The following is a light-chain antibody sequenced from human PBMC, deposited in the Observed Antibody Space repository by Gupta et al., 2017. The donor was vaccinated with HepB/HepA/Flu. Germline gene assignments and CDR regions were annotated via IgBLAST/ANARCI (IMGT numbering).Light chain of an antibody. CDR2: KAS. Sequence: DIQTTQSHSTLSASIGDRVTITCRASQSISSWLAWYQQKPGKAPKLLISKASSLESGVPSRFIGSGSGTEFTLTISSLQPDDFATYYCQQYNSYRTFGQGTKVEIK. CDR3: QQYNSYRT. J-gene: IGKJ1*01. V-gene: IGKV1-5*03. CDR1: QSISSW.